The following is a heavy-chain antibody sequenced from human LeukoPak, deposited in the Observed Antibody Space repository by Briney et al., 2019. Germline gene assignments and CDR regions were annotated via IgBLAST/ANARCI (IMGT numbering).Heavy chain of an antibody. CDR2: ILGSGAGT. J-gene: IGHJ4*02. CDR1: GFTFSGYA. Sequence: GGSLRLSCAASGFTFSGYAMSWVRQAPGKGLEWASSILGSGAGTFYADSVGGRLTISRDNSKSTVYLQMNSLRAEDTAVYYCAKGRESTGLFEYWGQGTLVTVSS. V-gene: IGHV3-23*01. D-gene: IGHD1-26*01. CDR3: AKGRESTGLFEY.